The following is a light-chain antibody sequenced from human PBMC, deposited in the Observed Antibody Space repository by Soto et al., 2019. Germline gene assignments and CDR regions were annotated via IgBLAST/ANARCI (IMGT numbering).Light chain of an antibody. CDR1: SSDVGGYNY. CDR2: EVS. V-gene: IGLV2-14*01. J-gene: IGLJ2*01. CDR3: SSFTRSSTLV. Sequence: QSVLTQPASMSGSPGQSITISCTGTSSDVGGYNYVSWYQQHPGKAPKFIIYEVSKRPSGVSNRFSGSNSGNTASLTISGLHAEDEADYYCSSFTRSSTLVFGGGTKLTVL.